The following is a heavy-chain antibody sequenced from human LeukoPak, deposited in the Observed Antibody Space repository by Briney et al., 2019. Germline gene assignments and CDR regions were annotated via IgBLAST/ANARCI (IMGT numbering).Heavy chain of an antibody. J-gene: IGHJ6*03. CDR1: GFTFSSYA. Sequence: PGRSLRLSCAASGFTFSSYAMHWVRQAPGKGLVWVSRINSDGSTTTYADSVKGRFTISRDNAKNSLYLQMNSLRAEDTALYYCARYSYTYYYMDVWGKGTTVTVSS. V-gene: IGHV3-74*01. D-gene: IGHD6-13*01. CDR3: ARYSYTYYYMDV. CDR2: INSDGSTT.